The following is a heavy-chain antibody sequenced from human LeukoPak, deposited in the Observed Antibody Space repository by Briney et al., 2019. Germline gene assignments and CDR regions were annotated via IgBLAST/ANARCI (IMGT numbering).Heavy chain of an antibody. J-gene: IGHJ4*02. CDR3: AKPHSYGDYSPFDY. CDR2: IRYDGSNK. D-gene: IGHD4-17*01. V-gene: IGHV3-30*02. Sequence: GGSLRLSCAASGFTFSSYGMHWVRQAPGKELEWVAFIRYDGSNKYYADSVKGRFTISRDNSKNTLYLQMNSLRAEDTAVYYCAKPHSYGDYSPFDYWGQGTLVTVSS. CDR1: GFTFSSYG.